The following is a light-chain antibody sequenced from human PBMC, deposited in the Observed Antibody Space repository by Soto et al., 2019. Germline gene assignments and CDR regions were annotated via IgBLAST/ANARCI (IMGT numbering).Light chain of an antibody. CDR3: QQSYSTPST. CDR1: RTISTY. Sequence: DIQMTQSPSSLSASVGDRVTITCGASRTISTYLNWYHQKPGKAPKLLIYAASTLHGGVPSRFSGSGSGTDFTLTISSLQLEDFATYYCQQSYSTPSTFGQGTDLEI. J-gene: IGKJ2*02. V-gene: IGKV1-39*01. CDR2: AAS.